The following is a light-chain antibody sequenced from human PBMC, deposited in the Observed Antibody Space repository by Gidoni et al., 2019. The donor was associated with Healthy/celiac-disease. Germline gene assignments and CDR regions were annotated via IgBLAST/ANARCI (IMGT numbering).Light chain of an antibody. J-gene: IGLJ3*02. CDR3: CSYAGSSTSWV. V-gene: IGLV2-23*01. CDR1: SSDVGSYHL. Sequence: QSALNQPASVFGSPGQSITISCTGTSSDVGSYHLVSWYQQHPGKAPKLMIYEGSKRPSGVSNRFSGSKSGNTASLTISGLQAEDEADYYCCSYAGSSTSWVFGGGTKLTVL. CDR2: EGS.